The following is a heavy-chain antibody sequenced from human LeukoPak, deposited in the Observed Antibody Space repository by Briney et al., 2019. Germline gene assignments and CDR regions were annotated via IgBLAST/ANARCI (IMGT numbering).Heavy chain of an antibody. CDR2: ISAYNGNT. CDR1: GYTFTSYG. CDR3: ARVRGDPTSRQDAFDI. V-gene: IGHV1-18*01. Sequence: ASVKVSCKASGYTFTSYGISWVRQAPGQGLEWMGWISAYNGNTNYAQKLQGRVTMTTDTSTSTAYMELRSLRSDDTAVYYCARVRGDPTSRQDAFDIWGPGTMVTVSS. D-gene: IGHD2-21*01. J-gene: IGHJ3*02.